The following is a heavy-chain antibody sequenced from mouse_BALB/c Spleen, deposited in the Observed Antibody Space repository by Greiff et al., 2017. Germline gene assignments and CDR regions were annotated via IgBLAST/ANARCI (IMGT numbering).Heavy chain of an antibody. Sequence: QVQLQQPGAELVKPGASVKMSCKASGYTFTSYNMHWVKQTPGQGLEWIGAIYPGNGDTSYNQKFKGKATLTADKSSSTAYMQLSSLTSEDSAVYYCAREGDFYAMDYWGQGTSVTVSS. CDR2: IYPGNGDT. J-gene: IGHJ4*01. CDR1: GYTFTSYN. V-gene: IGHV1-12*01. CDR3: AREGDFYAMDY.